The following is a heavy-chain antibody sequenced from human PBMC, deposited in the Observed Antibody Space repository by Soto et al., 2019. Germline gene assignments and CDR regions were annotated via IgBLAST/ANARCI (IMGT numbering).Heavy chain of an antibody. CDR1: GGSFSGYY. J-gene: IGHJ4*02. CDR3: ARGPPRYSSSWYVRGPFDY. CDR2: INHSGST. Sequence: ASETLSLTCAVYGGSFSGYYWSWIRQPPGKGLEWIGEINHSGSTNYNPSLKSRVTISVDTSKNQFSLKLSSVTAADTAVYYCARGPPRYSSSWYVRGPFDYWGQGTLVTVSS. V-gene: IGHV4-34*01. D-gene: IGHD6-13*01.